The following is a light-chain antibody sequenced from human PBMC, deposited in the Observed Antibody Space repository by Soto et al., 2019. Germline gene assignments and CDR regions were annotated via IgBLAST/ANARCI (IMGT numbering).Light chain of an antibody. J-gene: IGKJ1*01. CDR1: QSISDT. Sequence: EIVMTQAPSTLSVSPGGRATLSCRASQSISDTLAWYQQKPGQAPRLLIYGASRRATGFPARFSGSGSGTDFTLTISSLQSEDFAVYYCHQRQSWPRTFGQGTKVDI. V-gene: IGKV3-15*01. CDR2: GAS. CDR3: HQRQSWPRT.